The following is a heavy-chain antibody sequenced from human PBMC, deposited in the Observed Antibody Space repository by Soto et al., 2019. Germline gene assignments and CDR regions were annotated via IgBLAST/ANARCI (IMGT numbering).Heavy chain of an antibody. CDR2: IGKAGDT. Sequence: PGGALGLSCAASGFTLTNYDMHWVRQTTGKGLEWVSGIGKAGDTYYPASVKGRFTISRENGQNSLYLQMNSVRAGDTAVYYCARRWVYGMDVWGQGTTVTVSS. J-gene: IGHJ6*02. CDR3: ARRWVYGMDV. CDR1: GFTLTNYD. V-gene: IGHV3-13*01.